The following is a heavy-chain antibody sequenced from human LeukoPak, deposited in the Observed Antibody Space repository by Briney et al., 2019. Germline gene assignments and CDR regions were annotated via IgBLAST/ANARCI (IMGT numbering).Heavy chain of an antibody. CDR3: ATSIAAFYYYYYMDV. J-gene: IGHJ6*03. CDR1: GFTFTSYA. CDR2: LSHSATAT. Sequence: GGSLRLSCAASGFTFTSYAMSWVRQAPGKGLEWVSALSHSATATYYADSVKGRFTISRDNSKNTLYLQMYSLRAEDTAVYYCATSIAAFYYYYYMDVWGKGTTVTVSS. V-gene: IGHV3-23*01. D-gene: IGHD6-6*01.